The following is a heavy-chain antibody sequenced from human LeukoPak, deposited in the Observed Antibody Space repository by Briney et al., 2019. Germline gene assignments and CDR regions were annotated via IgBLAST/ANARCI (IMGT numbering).Heavy chain of an antibody. CDR1: GGSISSYY. CDR2: IYHSGST. D-gene: IGHD2-15*01. J-gene: IGHJ6*02. V-gene: IGHV4-59*12. CDR3: ARVVGDCSGGSCFYYYYGMDV. Sequence: SETLSLTCTVSGGSISSYYWSWIRQPPGKGLEWIGYIYHSGSTYYNPSLKSRVTISVDRSKNQFSLKLSSVTAADTAVYYCARVVGDCSGGSCFYYYYGMDVWGQGTTVTVSS.